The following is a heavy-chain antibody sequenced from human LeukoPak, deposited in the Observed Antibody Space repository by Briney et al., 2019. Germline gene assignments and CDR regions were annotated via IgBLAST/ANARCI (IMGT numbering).Heavy chain of an antibody. D-gene: IGHD2/OR15-2a*01. CDR1: GFSVSSNY. CDR3: ARDLYLSR. J-gene: IGHJ4*02. Sequence: PGGSLRLSCAASGFSVSSNYMSWVRQAPGRGLEWVSVIYSGDTTYYADSVKGRFTISRDTSKNTLYLQMNSLRPEDTAVYYCARDLYLSRWGQGTLVTVSS. V-gene: IGHV3-53*01. CDR2: IYSGDTT.